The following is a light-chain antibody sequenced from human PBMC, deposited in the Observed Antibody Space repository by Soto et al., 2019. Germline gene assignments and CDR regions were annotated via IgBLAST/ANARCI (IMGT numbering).Light chain of an antibody. Sequence: EIVLTPSPGTLSLSPWERATLSCSASQSVGNNQLAWYQQKPGQAPRLLIYGASSRAAGIPDRFGGSGSGTDFTLTISRLAPEDFAVYYCQQHGYLPYTFAQGTKVDIK. CDR1: QSVGNNQ. J-gene: IGKJ2*01. CDR3: QQHGYLPYT. V-gene: IGKV3-20*01. CDR2: GAS.